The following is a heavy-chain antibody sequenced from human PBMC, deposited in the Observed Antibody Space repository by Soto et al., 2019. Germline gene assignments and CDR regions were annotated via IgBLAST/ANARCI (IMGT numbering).Heavy chain of an antibody. Sequence: QVQLVQSGAEVREPGASVKVSCKASGYTFTSYAMHWVRQAPGQRPEWMGWINAGNGNTKYSQKFQGRVTITRDTSASTAYMELSSLRSEDTAVYYCARDFWELQGVLADHWGQGTLVTVSS. CDR2: INAGNGNT. D-gene: IGHD1-7*01. CDR1: GYTFTSYA. CDR3: ARDFWELQGVLADH. V-gene: IGHV1-3*01. J-gene: IGHJ4*01.